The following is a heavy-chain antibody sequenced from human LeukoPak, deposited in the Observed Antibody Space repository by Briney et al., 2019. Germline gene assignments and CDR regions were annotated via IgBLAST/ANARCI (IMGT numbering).Heavy chain of an antibody. V-gene: IGHV3-69-1*01. Sequence: PGGSLRLSCEASGFTFSTYAMHWVRQVPGKGLEWVSYISSSSTIYYADSVKGRFTISRDNAKNSLYLQMNSLRAEDTAVYYCARDGYCSGSSCYSTTDYWGQGTLVTVSS. J-gene: IGHJ4*02. D-gene: IGHD2-15*01. CDR1: GFTFSTYA. CDR2: ISSSSTI. CDR3: ARDGYCSGSSCYSTTDY.